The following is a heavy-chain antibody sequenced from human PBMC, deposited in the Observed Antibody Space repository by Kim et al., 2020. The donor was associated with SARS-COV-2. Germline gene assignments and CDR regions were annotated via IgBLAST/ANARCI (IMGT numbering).Heavy chain of an antibody. CDR2: IYYGGSS. CDR3: AQERRDDYLWESYRYEC. Sequence: SETLSLTCTVSGDSVSSDSYFWSWIRQPPGKGLEWIGYIYYGGSSNYSPSLRSRVTITKDTSKNQLNLRLSSVTTAGTAVYFCAQERRDDYLWESYRYECWGPGNLVTVDS. D-gene: IGHD3-16*02. V-gene: IGHV4-61*01. CDR1: GDSVSSDSYF. J-gene: IGHJ4*02.